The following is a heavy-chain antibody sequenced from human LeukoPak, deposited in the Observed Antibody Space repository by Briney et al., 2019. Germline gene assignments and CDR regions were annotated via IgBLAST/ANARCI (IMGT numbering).Heavy chain of an antibody. CDR3: ARDGGNGMDV. D-gene: IGHD3-3*01. J-gene: IGHJ6*02. CDR1: GFTFSSYS. Sequence: GRSLRLSCAASGFTFSSYSMNWVRQAPGKGLEWVSSISSSSSYIYYADSVKGRFTISRDNAKNSLYLQMNSLRAEDTAVYYCARDGGNGMDVWGQGTTVTVSS. CDR2: ISSSSSYI. V-gene: IGHV3-21*01.